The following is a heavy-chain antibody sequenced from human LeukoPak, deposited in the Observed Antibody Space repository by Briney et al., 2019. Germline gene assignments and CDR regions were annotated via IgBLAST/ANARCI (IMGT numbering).Heavy chain of an antibody. CDR1: GFTFSNAW. D-gene: IGHD2-15*01. Sequence: GGSLRLSCAASGFTFSNAWMSWVRQAPGKGLEWVGRIKSKTDGGTTDYAAPVKGRFTISRDDSKNTLHLQMNSLKTEDTAVYYCTTVYQVVVAATRAYWGQGTLVTVSS. CDR3: TTVYQVVVAATRAY. CDR2: IKSKTDGGTT. V-gene: IGHV3-15*01. J-gene: IGHJ4*02.